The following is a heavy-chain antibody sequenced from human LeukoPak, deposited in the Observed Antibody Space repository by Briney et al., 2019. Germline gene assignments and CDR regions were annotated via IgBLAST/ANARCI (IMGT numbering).Heavy chain of an antibody. V-gene: IGHV4-34*01. D-gene: IGHD5-12*01. J-gene: IGHJ6*03. CDR2: INHSGST. CDR1: GGSFSGYY. Sequence: RASETLSLTCAVYGGSFSGYYWSWIRQPPGKGLEWIGEINHSGSTNYNPSLKSRVTISVDTSKNQFSLKLSSVTAADTAVYYCARGVATYHYYYYMDVWGKGTTVTVSS. CDR3: ARGVATYHYYYYMDV.